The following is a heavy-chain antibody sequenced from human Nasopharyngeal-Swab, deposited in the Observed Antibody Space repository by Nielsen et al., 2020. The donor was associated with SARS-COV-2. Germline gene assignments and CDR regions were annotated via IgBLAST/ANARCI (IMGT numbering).Heavy chain of an antibody. D-gene: IGHD3-16*01. CDR2: TYYRSKWYN. V-gene: IGHV6-1*01. Sequence: WIRQSPSRGLEWLGRTYYRSKWYNDYAVSVKSRITINPDTSKNQFSLQLNSVTPEDTAVYYCARERLDVDWFDPWGQGTRVTVSS. J-gene: IGHJ5*02. CDR3: ARERLDVDWFDP.